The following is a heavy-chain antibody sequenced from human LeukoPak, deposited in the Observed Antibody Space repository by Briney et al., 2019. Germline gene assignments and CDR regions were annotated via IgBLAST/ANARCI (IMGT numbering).Heavy chain of an antibody. J-gene: IGHJ4*02. CDR3: ARVGSGSYYGDFDY. CDR2: INWNGGST. D-gene: IGHD1-26*01. Sequence: GGSLRLSCAASGFTFDDYGMSWVRQALGKGLEWVSGINWNGGSTGYADSVKGRFTISRDNAKNSLYLQMNSLRAEDTALYYCARVGSGSYYGDFDYWGQGTLVTVSS. CDR1: GFTFDDYG. V-gene: IGHV3-20*04.